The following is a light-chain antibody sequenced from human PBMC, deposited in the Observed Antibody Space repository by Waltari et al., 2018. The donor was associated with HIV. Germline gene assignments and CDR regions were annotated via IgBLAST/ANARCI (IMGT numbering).Light chain of an antibody. CDR2: GKN. CDR1: SLRTYY. Sequence: SSELTQDPSVSVALSQTVKITCQGDSLRTYYATWYQQKPKQVHVIVIYGKNNRLSGMTERLSGSSSGYTAFWTINGAQAEDEADYYCSSWDSSGTHVLFGGGTKLTVL. J-gene: IGLJ2*01. CDR3: SSWDSSGTHVL. V-gene: IGLV3-19*01.